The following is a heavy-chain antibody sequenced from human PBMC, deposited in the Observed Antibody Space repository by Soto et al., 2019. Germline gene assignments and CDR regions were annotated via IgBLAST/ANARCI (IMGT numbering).Heavy chain of an antibody. CDR3: ATSYGSGSRPFDS. CDR2: IIPMVGMS. CDR1: GDTFTFYT. D-gene: IGHD3-10*01. J-gene: IGHJ4*02. V-gene: IGHV1-69*02. Sequence: GASVKVSCKASGDTFTFYTFSWVRQAPGQGLEWMGRIIPMVGMSNYAQKFQGRVTIIADRSTNTTYMQLSSLRSEDTALYYCATSYGSGSRPFDSWAQGTPVTVSS.